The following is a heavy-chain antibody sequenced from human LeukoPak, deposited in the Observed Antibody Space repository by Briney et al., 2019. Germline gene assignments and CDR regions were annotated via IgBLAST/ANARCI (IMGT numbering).Heavy chain of an antibody. CDR2: IRQDGSDK. CDR1: GFIFSSYW. D-gene: IGHD1-1*01. CDR3: ATSSWNDGDGVFDY. V-gene: IGHV3-7*01. J-gene: IGHJ4*02. Sequence: PGGSLRLSCAASGFIFSSYWMTWVRQAPGKGLEWVANIRQDGSDKYYVDSVKGRFTISRDGAKNSLFLEMNSLRVEDTAVYYCATSSWNDGDGVFDYWGQGTLVTVSS.